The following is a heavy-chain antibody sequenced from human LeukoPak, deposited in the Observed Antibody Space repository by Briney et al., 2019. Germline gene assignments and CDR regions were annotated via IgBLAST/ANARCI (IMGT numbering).Heavy chain of an antibody. V-gene: IGHV4-30-4*08. CDR2: IYYSGST. Sequence: NPSQTLSLTCTVSGGSISSGDYYWSWIRQPPGKGLEWIGYIYYSGSTYYNPSLKSRVTISVDTSKNQFSLKLSSVTAADTAVYYCARVGLDGYNNFLYYYYMDVWGKGTTVTVSS. CDR1: GGSISSGDYY. D-gene: IGHD5-24*01. J-gene: IGHJ6*03. CDR3: ARVGLDGYNNFLYYYYMDV.